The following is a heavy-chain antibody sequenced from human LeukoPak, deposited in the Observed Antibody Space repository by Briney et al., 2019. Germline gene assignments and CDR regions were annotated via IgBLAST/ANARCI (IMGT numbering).Heavy chain of an antibody. CDR3: ARGAHAHYYYYYMDV. Sequence: ASVKVSCKASGYTFTGYYMHWVRQAPGQGLEWMGWINPNSGGTNYAQKFQGRVTMTRDTSISTAYMELSRLRSDDTAVYYCARGAHAHYYYYYMDVWGKGTTVTVSS. J-gene: IGHJ6*03. CDR1: GYTFTGYY. V-gene: IGHV1-2*02. CDR2: INPNSGGT.